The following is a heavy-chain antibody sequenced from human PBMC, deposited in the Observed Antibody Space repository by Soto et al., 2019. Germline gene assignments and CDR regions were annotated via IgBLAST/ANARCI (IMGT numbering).Heavy chain of an antibody. CDR2: IYYSGST. Sequence: SGTLSLSCSVSGGSVSSDIDYWTWIRQHPGKGPEWIGHIYYSGSTYYNPSLKSRVTISLDMSKNQFSLKLTSVSAADTAVYYCARGYDYDSGGYLFDYWGQGTLVTVSS. D-gene: IGHD3-22*01. V-gene: IGHV4-31*03. CDR1: GGSVSSDIDY. CDR3: ARGYDYDSGGYLFDY. J-gene: IGHJ4*02.